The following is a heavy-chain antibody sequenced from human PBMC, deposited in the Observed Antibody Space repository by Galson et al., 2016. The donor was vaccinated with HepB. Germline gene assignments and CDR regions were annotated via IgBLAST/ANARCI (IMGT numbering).Heavy chain of an antibody. Sequence: SLRLSCAASGFTFSVSAIHWVRQPSGKGLEWVGRIKTTANSYATAYAASVKGRFTISRDDSKNTAYLQMNSLNTEDTAVYYCTRLVDGDFRFDYWGQGALVPVSS. V-gene: IGHV3-73*01. CDR1: GFTFSVSA. D-gene: IGHD4-17*01. J-gene: IGHJ4*02. CDR2: IKTTANSYAT. CDR3: TRLVDGDFRFDY.